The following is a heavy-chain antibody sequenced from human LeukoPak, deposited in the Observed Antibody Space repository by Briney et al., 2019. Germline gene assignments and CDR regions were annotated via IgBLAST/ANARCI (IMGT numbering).Heavy chain of an antibody. J-gene: IGHJ5*02. D-gene: IGHD6-6*01. CDR1: GGSVSSGSYY. CDR2: ISYSGNT. CDR3: ARGRTYRSSSWFDP. Sequence: SETLSLTCTVSGGSVSSGSYYWSWIRQPPGKGLEWIGYISYSGNTNYNPSLKSRVTISVDTSKNQFSLKLSSVTAADTAVYYCARGRTYRSSSWFDPWGQGTLVTVSS. V-gene: IGHV4-61*01.